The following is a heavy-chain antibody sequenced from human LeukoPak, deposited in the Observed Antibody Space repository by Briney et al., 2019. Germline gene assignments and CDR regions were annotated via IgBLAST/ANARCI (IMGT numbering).Heavy chain of an antibody. V-gene: IGHV3-33*01. Sequence: GGSLRLSCAASGFTFSSYGMHWVRQAPGKVLEWVAVIWYDGSNKYYADSVKGRFTISRDNSKDTLYLQMNSLRAEDTAVYYCARGHKYFDCWGQGTLVTVSS. J-gene: IGHJ4*02. CDR1: GFTFSSYG. CDR2: IWYDGSNK. CDR3: ARGHKYFDC.